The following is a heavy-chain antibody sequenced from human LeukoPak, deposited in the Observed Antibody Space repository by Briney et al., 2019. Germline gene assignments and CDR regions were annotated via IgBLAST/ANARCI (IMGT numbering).Heavy chain of an antibody. J-gene: IGHJ6*03. CDR2: INHSGST. CDR3: ARGSSDFGVVIQSYYYYYMDV. Sequence: PSETLSLTCAVYGGSFSGYYWSWIRQPPGKGLEWIGEINHSGSTNYNPSLKSRVTISVDTSKNQFSLKLSSVTAADTAVYYCARGSSDFGVVIQSYYYYYMDVWGKGTTVTVSS. CDR1: GGSFSGYY. V-gene: IGHV4-34*01. D-gene: IGHD3-3*01.